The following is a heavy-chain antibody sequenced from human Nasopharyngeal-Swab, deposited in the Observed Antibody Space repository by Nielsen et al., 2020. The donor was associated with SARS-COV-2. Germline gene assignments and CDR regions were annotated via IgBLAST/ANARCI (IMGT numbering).Heavy chain of an antibody. J-gene: IGHJ4*02. D-gene: IGHD6-6*01. CDR2: IDPSDSYT. CDR1: GYSFTSYY. CDR3: ARRGFEYNSSPEWDY. Sequence: KVSCKGSGYSFTSYYIIWVRQMPGKGLEWMGRIDPSDSYTNCSPSFQGHVTISADKSISTAYLQWSSLKASDTAIYYCARRGFEYNSSPEWDYWGQGTLVTVSS. V-gene: IGHV5-10-1*01.